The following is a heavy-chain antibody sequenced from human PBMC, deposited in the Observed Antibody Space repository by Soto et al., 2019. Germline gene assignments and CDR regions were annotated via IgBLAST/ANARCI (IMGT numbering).Heavy chain of an antibody. CDR2: IYPGDSDT. D-gene: IGHD1-20*01. Sequence: GESLKISCKGSGYSFTSYWIGWVRQMPGKGLEWMGIIYPGDSDTRYSPSFQGQVTISAAKSITTAYLQWSSLKGSDTAMYYCARLIGSPEDNWNDDGSSGMDVWGQGTTVTVSS. J-gene: IGHJ6*02. CDR1: GYSFTSYW. CDR3: ARLIGSPEDNWNDDGSSGMDV. V-gene: IGHV5-51*01.